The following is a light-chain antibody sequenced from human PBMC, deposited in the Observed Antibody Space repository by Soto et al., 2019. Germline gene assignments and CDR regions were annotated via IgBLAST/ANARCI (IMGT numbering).Light chain of an antibody. CDR1: SSDVGGYNY. J-gene: IGLJ1*01. CDR3: SSYAGTYSLV. V-gene: IGLV2-11*01. CDR2: DVS. Sequence: QSALNQPRSVSGSPGQAVTISCTGTSSDVGGYNYVSWYQHHPGKAPKLMIYDVSKRPSGVPDRFSGSKSGNTATLTISGLPAEDEADYHCSSYAGTYSLVFGTGTKLTVL.